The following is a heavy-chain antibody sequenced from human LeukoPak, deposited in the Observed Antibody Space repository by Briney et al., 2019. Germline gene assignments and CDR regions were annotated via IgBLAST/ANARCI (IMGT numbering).Heavy chain of an antibody. V-gene: IGHV3-30*02. Sequence: PGGSLRLSCAASGFTFSSYGMHWVRQAPGKGLEWVAFIRYDGSNKYYADSVKGRFTISRDNSKNTLYLQMNSLRAEDTAVYYCAKDRMRYCSSTSCYEFDYWGQGTLVTVSS. CDR1: GFTFSSYG. D-gene: IGHD2-2*01. J-gene: IGHJ4*02. CDR2: IRYDGSNK. CDR3: AKDRMRYCSSTSCYEFDY.